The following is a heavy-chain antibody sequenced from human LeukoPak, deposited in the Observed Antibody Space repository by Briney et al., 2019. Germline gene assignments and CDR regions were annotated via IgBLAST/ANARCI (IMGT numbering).Heavy chain of an antibody. CDR3: VVASDALDL. D-gene: IGHD5-12*01. Sequence: GGSLRLSCAASGFTFSIYWMYWVRQAPGKGLVWVSRIDSDGRTTDYADSLRGRFIISRDNSKNTLYLQMNSLKADDTAIYYCVVASDALDLWGQETTVTVSS. V-gene: IGHV3-74*01. CDR2: IDSDGRTT. CDR1: GFTFSIYW. J-gene: IGHJ3*01.